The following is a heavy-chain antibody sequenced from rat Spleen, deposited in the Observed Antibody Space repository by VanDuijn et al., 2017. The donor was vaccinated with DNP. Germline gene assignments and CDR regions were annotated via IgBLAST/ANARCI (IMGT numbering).Heavy chain of an antibody. CDR2: ISYDSSDS. Sequence: EVQLVESGGGLVQPGRSLKLSCAASGFTFNNYYMAWVRQAPTKGLEWVAYISYDSSDSYYGDSVKGRFTVSRDNARNTLYLQMDSLRSEDTATYYCSTADYSSYWGQGTLVTVSS. D-gene: IGHD1-2*01. CDR1: GFTFNNYY. CDR3: STADYSSY. V-gene: IGHV5-20*01. J-gene: IGHJ3*01.